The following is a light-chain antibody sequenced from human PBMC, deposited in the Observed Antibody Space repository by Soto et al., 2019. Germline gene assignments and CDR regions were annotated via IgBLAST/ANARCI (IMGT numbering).Light chain of an antibody. CDR2: ATS. CDR1: QSVGSN. CDR3: QQNDRSPCT. V-gene: IGKV3-15*01. J-gene: IGKJ3*01. Sequence: EIGVWQYPGTLPVSARERATLSCRASQSVGSNLAWYQQKPGQAPRLLIYATSTRATGIPARFSGSGSGTDFTLTISRLEPEDFAVYYCQQNDRSPCTFGPGTKVDIK.